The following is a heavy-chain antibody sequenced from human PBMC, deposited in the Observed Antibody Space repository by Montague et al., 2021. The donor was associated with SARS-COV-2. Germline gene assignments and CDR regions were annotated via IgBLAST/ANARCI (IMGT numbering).Heavy chain of an antibody. CDR1: GGSFSGYY. J-gene: IGHJ4*02. CDR3: ARYGDWFDY. D-gene: IGHD4-17*01. V-gene: IGHV4-34*01. Sequence: SETLSLTCAVYGGSFSGYYWSWIRQPPGKGLEWIGEINHSGSTNYNPSHKSRVTISVDTSKNQFSLKLSSVTAADTAVYYCARYGDWFDYWGQGTLVTVSS. CDR2: INHSGST.